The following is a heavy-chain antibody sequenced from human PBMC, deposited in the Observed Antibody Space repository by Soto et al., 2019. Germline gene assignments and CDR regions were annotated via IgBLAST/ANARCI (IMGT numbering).Heavy chain of an antibody. J-gene: IGHJ4*02. CDR2: ISSSGSTK. V-gene: IGHV3-11*04. Sequence: PGGSLRLSCAASGFTFSDYYMSWIRQAPGKGLEWVANISSSGSTKYYADSVKGRFTISRDNAKNSLYLQMNSLRAEDTAVYYCARELYYYGSGSYIYFDYWGQGTLVTVSS. CDR3: ARELYYYGSGSYIYFDY. CDR1: GFTFSDYY. D-gene: IGHD3-10*01.